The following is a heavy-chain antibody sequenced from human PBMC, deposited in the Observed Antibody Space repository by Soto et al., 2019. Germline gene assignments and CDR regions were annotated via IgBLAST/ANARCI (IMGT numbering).Heavy chain of an antibody. D-gene: IGHD3-10*01. CDR2: TYYRSEWFN. CDR1: GDSVSSNSAG. CDR3: ARDIDFAY. V-gene: IGHV6-1*01. Sequence: SQTLSLTCVISGDSVSSNSAGWNWIRQSPSRGLEWLGRTYYRSEWFNEYAVSVKSRITINPGTSRNQISLQLNSVTPEDTAIYYCARDIDFAYWGRGTQVTVSS. J-gene: IGHJ4*01.